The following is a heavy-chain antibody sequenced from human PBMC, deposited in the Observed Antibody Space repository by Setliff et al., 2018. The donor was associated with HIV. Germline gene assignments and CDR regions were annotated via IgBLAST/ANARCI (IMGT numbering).Heavy chain of an antibody. CDR2: INHSGST. CDR1: GGSFNGYS. V-gene: IGHV4-34*01. Sequence: SETLSLTCAVYGGSFNGYSWTWIRQPPGKGLEWIGGINHSGSTNYNTSLKSRVTISVDTSKSQFSLRLNSVTATETALYYCARGRFHRLHRPYSGSGSLGIQYFDYWGQGTLVTVSS. D-gene: IGHD3-10*01. CDR3: ARGRFHRLHRPYSGSGSLGIQYFDY. J-gene: IGHJ4*02.